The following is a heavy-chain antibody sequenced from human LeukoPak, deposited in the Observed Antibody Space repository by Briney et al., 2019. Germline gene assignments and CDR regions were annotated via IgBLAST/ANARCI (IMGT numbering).Heavy chain of an antibody. Sequence: SETLSLTCTVSGGSLSSYYWSWIRQPAGKGLEWIGRIYTSGSTNYNPSLKSRITMSVDTSKNHFSLKLSSVTAADTAVYYCASLNPAQDAFNIWGQGTMVTVSS. V-gene: IGHV4-4*07. CDR3: ASLNPAQDAFNI. J-gene: IGHJ3*02. CDR2: IYTSGST. CDR1: GGSLSSYY. D-gene: IGHD1-14*01.